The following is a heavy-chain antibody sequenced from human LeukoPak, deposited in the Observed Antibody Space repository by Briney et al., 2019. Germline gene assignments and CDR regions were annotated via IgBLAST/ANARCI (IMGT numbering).Heavy chain of an antibody. CDR3: ARGERWLQFKDF. CDR1: GGSFSSYY. D-gene: IGHD5-24*01. Sequence: PSETLSLTCAVYGGSFSSYYWSWIRQPAGKGLEWIWPIYTSGSNNYNPSPKSRVTISVDTSKNQFPLKLTTFTGANTAVYYCARGERWLQFKDFWGKGTLVTVSS. CDR2: IYTSGSN. V-gene: IGHV4-59*10. J-gene: IGHJ4*02.